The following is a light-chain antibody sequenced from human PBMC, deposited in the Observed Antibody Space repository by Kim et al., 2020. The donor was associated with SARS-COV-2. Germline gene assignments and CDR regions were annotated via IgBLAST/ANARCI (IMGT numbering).Light chain of an antibody. CDR3: QQYNQWRT. J-gene: IGKJ4*01. CDR1: QSISSN. CDR2: GAS. V-gene: IGKV3-15*01. Sequence: LSVSPGERATLSCRASQSISSNLAWYQQKPGQAPRLLIYGASTRATGIPARFSGSGSETDFTLTISSLQSEDFAVYYCQQYNQWRTFGGGTKVEI.